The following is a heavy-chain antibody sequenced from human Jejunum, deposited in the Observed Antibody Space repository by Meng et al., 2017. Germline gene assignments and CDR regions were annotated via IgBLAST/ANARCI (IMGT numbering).Heavy chain of an antibody. CDR2: ISGNTNGI. CDR1: GFIFSDYA. D-gene: IGHD3-3*01. J-gene: IGHJ4*02. CDR3: ARRASGQFLEWLLKY. V-gene: IGHV3-23*01. Sequence: GESLKISCAASGFIFSDYAMSWVRQAPGKGLEWVATISGNTNGILYADSVKGRFTISRDNSKNTLSLQMNSLRAEDTALYYCARRASGQFLEWLLKYWGQGTLVTVSS.